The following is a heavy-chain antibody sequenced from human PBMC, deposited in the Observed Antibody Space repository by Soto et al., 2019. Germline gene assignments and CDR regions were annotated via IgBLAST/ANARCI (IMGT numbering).Heavy chain of an antibody. CDR3: ARGLSAFDP. V-gene: IGHV4-4*07. Sequence: SETLSLTCAVSGGSMRSYFWSWIRQPAGKGLEWIGRIYSSGSTSYNPSLKSRVTMSVDTSKNQVSLRLNSMTTVDTAVYYCARGLSAFDPWGQGTLVTVSS. J-gene: IGHJ5*02. CDR1: GGSMRSYF. CDR2: IYSSGST. D-gene: IGHD3-16*01.